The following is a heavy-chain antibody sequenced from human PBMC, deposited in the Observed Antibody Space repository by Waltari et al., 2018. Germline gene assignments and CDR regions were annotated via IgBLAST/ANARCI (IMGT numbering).Heavy chain of an antibody. Sequence: QVQLQESGPGLVKPSQTLSPTCPVSGGSISSGSYYWSWIRQPAGKGLEWIGRIYTSGSTNYNPSLKSRVTISVDTSKNQFSLKLSSVTAADTAVYYCAKDITRSSWSKGFDYWGQGTLVTVSS. J-gene: IGHJ4*02. V-gene: IGHV4-61*02. D-gene: IGHD6-13*01. CDR3: AKDITRSSWSKGFDY. CDR2: IYTSGST. CDR1: GGSISSGSYY.